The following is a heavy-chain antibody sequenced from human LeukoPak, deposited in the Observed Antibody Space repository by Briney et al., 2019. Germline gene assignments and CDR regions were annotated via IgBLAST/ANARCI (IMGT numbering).Heavy chain of an antibody. D-gene: IGHD3-9*01. V-gene: IGHV1-18*01. Sequence: ASVKVSCKASGYTFTSYGISWVRQAPGQGLEWMGWISAYNGNTNYAQKLQGRVTMTTDTSTSTAYMELRSLRSDDTAVYYRARTTYYDILTGIDYWGQGTLVTVSS. CDR2: ISAYNGNT. CDR3: ARTTYYDILTGIDY. CDR1: GYTFTSYG. J-gene: IGHJ4*02.